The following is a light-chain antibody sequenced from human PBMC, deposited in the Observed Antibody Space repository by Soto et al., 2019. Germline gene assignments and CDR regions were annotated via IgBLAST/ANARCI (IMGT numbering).Light chain of an antibody. CDR2: AAS. Sequence: ELVMPQSPATLSVSPGARATLSGGASQSVGRNLAWYQQKPGQAPTILIYAASSRATGIPDRFSGSGSGTDFSLTISRLEPEDFAVYYCHQYDTSPRTFGQGTKVDIK. CDR3: HQYDTSPRT. CDR1: QSVGRN. V-gene: IGKV3-20*01. J-gene: IGKJ1*01.